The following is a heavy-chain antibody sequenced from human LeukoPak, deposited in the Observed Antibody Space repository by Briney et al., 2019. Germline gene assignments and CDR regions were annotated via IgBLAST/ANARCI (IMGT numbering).Heavy chain of an antibody. Sequence: PGGPLRLSCAASGFTFSSYAMHWVRQAPGKGLEWVAVISYDGSNKYYADSVKGRFTISRDNSKNTLYLQMNSLRAEDTAVYYCASERLLPLDYWGQGTLVTVSS. V-gene: IGHV3-30-3*01. D-gene: IGHD3-22*01. J-gene: IGHJ4*02. CDR1: GFTFSSYA. CDR2: ISYDGSNK. CDR3: ASERLLPLDY.